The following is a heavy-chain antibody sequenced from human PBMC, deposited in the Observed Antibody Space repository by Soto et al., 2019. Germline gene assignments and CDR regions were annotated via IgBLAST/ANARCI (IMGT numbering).Heavy chain of an antibody. D-gene: IGHD1-7*01. J-gene: IGHJ5*02. Sequence: EVQLLESGGGLVQPGGSLRLSCAASGFTFSSYAMSWVRQAPGKGLEWVSAISGSGGSTYYADSVKGRFTISRDNSENTLYLQMNSLRAEDTAVYYCAKGRGYNWNYGRFDPWGQGTLVTVSS. CDR2: ISGSGGST. V-gene: IGHV3-23*01. CDR1: GFTFSSYA. CDR3: AKGRGYNWNYGRFDP.